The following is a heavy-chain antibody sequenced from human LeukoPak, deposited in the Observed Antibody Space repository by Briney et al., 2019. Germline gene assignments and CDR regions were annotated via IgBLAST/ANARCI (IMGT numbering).Heavy chain of an antibody. CDR1: GFTFSDFW. V-gene: IGHV3-48*01. CDR3: APYCSSPTCYEVYFDS. Sequence: PGGSLRLSCAASGFTFSDFWVEWFRQAPGKGLEWISYISSSGSTMYYADSVKGRFTISRDNAKNSLYLQVYSLRVEDTAVYYCAPYCSSPTCYEVYFDSWGQGTLVTVSS. J-gene: IGHJ4*02. D-gene: IGHD2-2*01. CDR2: ISSSGSTM.